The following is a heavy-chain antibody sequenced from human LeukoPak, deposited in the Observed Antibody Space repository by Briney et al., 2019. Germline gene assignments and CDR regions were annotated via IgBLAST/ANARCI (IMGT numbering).Heavy chain of an antibody. CDR1: GFTVSSNY. CDR3: ARQESRNYYYEGLDY. V-gene: IGHV3-66*02. Sequence: GGSLRLSCAASGFTVSSNYMSWVRQAPGKGLEWVSVIYSGGSTYYADSVKGRFTIDRDNSNNTVYLQMNSLRPDDTAIYFCARQESRNYYYEGLDYWGQGNLVTVSS. D-gene: IGHD3-22*01. CDR2: IYSGGST. J-gene: IGHJ4*02.